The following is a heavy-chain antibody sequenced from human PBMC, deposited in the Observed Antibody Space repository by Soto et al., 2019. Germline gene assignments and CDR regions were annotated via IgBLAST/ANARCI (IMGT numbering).Heavy chain of an antibody. D-gene: IGHD3-10*01. Sequence: QITLKESGPTLVKPTQTLTLTCTFSGFSLSTSGVGVGWIRQPPGKALEWLALIYWDDDKRYSPSPKSRLTITKDTSKNQVVLTMTNMDPVDTATYYCAHVPIWFGEFPFDYWGQGTLVTVSS. CDR3: AHVPIWFGEFPFDY. J-gene: IGHJ4*02. CDR2: IYWDDDK. V-gene: IGHV2-5*02. CDR1: GFSLSTSGVG.